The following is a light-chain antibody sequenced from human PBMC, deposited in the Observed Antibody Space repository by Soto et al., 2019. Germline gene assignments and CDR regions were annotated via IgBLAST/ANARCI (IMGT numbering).Light chain of an antibody. Sequence: DIHMPPSPSTLSASVGDRVTITCRASLSISSWLAWYQQNPGKAPKLRIYKASSLESGDPSRVSGSGSGTEFTLTISSLQPDDFATYYCQQYGTYLWTFGQGSKV. J-gene: IGKJ1*01. V-gene: IGKV1-5*03. CDR2: KAS. CDR1: LSISSW. CDR3: QQYGTYLWT.